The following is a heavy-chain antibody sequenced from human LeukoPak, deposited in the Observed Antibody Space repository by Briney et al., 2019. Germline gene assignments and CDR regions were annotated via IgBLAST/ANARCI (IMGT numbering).Heavy chain of an antibody. Sequence: GGSLRLSCAASGFTFSNFAMHWVRQAPGKGLEWVALVSSDGSNQYYADSVKGRFTVSRDNSANTLSLQMNGLRPEDTATYYCARAHAFDIWGQGTMVIVSS. CDR1: GFTFSNFA. V-gene: IGHV3-30*04. J-gene: IGHJ3*02. CDR2: VSSDGSNQ. CDR3: ARAHAFDI.